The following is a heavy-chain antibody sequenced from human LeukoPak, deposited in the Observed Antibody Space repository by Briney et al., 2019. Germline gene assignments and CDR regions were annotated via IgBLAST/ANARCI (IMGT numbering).Heavy chain of an antibody. J-gene: IGHJ4*02. Sequence: PSDTLSLTCTVADRSVSSSSYSWGWIRQPPGKGLEWIGSVYYSGRTYYSQSLKSRVTICVDTSKNRFSLKLSSVTAADTAVYYCARRNRGDGLGYFDYWGQGTLVTVSS. CDR2: VYYSGRT. D-gene: IGHD3-16*01. V-gene: IGHV4-39*01. CDR1: DRSVSSSSYS. CDR3: ARRNRGDGLGYFDY.